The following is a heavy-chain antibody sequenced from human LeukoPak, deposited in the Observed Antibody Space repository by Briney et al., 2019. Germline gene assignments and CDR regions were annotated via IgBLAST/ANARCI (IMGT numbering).Heavy chain of an antibody. CDR2: IIPIFGTA. Sequence: SVKVSCKASGGTFSSYAISCARQAPGQGLEWMGGIIPIFGTANYAQKFQGRVTITTDESTNTAYMGLSSLRSEDTAVYYCARGNGPPDYWGQGTLVTVSS. CDR1: GGTFSSYA. J-gene: IGHJ4*02. D-gene: IGHD2-8*01. CDR3: ARGNGPPDY. V-gene: IGHV1-69*05.